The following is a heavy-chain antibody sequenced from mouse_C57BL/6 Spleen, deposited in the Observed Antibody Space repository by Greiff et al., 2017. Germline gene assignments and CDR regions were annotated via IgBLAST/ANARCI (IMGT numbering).Heavy chain of an antibody. CDR3: ARTVDWYFDV. Sequence: EVQVVESEGGLVQPGSSMKLSCTASGFTFSDYYMAWVRQVPEKGLEWVANINYDGSSTYYLDSLKSRFIISRDNAKNILYLQMSSLKSEDTATYYCARTVDWYFDVWGTGTTVTV. CDR2: INYDGSST. D-gene: IGHD1-1*01. V-gene: IGHV5-16*01. J-gene: IGHJ1*03. CDR1: GFTFSDYY.